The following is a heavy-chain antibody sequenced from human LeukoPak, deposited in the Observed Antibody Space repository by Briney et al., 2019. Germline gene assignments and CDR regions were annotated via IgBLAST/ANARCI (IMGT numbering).Heavy chain of an antibody. Sequence: GGSLRLSCAASAFTVSSNYMSWVRQAPGKGLEWVSVISDGGRTFYADSVKGRFTISRDNSKNTLYLQMNNLRAEDTAVYYCAKESAKMVRGVPDYWGQGTLVTVSS. V-gene: IGHV3-66*01. CDR3: AKESAKMVRGVPDY. CDR1: AFTVSSNY. CDR2: ISDGGRT. D-gene: IGHD3-10*01. J-gene: IGHJ4*02.